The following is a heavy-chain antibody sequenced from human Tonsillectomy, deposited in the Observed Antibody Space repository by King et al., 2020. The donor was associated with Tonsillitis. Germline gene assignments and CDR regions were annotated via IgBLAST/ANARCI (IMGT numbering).Heavy chain of an antibody. CDR3: ARGPRTPFSYGYGSYYFDY. D-gene: IGHD5-18*01. CDR2: IKQDGSEK. Sequence: VQLVQSGGGLVQPGGSLRLSCAASGFTFSSYWMSWVRQAPGKGLEWVANIKQDGSEKYYVDSVKGRFTISRDNAKNSLYLQMNSLRAEDTAVYYCARGPRTPFSYGYGSYYFDYWGQGTLVTVSS. V-gene: IGHV3-7*01. J-gene: IGHJ4*02. CDR1: GFTFSSYW.